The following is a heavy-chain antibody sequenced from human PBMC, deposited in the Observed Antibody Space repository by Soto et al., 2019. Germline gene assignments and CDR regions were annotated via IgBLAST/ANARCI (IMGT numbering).Heavy chain of an antibody. CDR2: ISSSSITI. CDR1: GFTFSTHS. V-gene: IGHV3-48*02. D-gene: IGHD3-10*01. CDR3: ARDVGLWFGGLDRYYFGS. J-gene: IGHJ4*02. Sequence: PGGSLRLSCAASGFTFSTHSMNWVRQAPGKGLEWISYISSSSITIYYADSVKGRFTISRDNAKNSLYLQMNSLRDEDTAVYYCARDVGLWFGGLDRYYFGSWGQGTLVTVSS.